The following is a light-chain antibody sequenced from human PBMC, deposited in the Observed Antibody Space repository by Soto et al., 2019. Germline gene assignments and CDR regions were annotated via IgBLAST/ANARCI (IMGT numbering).Light chain of an antibody. CDR3: HQRQSWPRT. V-gene: IGKV3-11*01. CDR2: DAS. Sequence: IVLTQSADTLSLSLGERASLSCRASQSVSSSYLVWYQQRPGQAPRLLIYDASNRATGIPARFSASGTGTDFTLTISDVQPEDFAVYYCHQRQSWPRTFGQGTTVDIK. J-gene: IGKJ1*01. CDR1: QSVSSSY.